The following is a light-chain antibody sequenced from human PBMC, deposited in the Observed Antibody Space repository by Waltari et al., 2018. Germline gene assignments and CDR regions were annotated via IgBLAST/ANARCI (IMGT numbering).Light chain of an antibody. Sequence: DIQMTQSPPSLSASVGDRVTITCRATQSISTSLNWYQHKAGKAPKLLIYGASTLERGVPSRFSGSGSGTDFTLTINSLRPEDFATYYCHQSYTAPFTFGPGTRVDLK. CDR1: QSISTS. V-gene: IGKV1-39*01. J-gene: IGKJ3*01. CDR2: GAS. CDR3: HQSYTAPFT.